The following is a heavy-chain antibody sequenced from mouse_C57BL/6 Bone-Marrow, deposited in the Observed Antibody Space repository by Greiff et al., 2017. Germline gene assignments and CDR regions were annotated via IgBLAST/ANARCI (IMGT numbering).Heavy chain of an antibody. CDR1: GYTFTDYE. Sequence: VQLQQSGAELVRPGASVTLSCKASGYTFTDYEMHWVKQTPVHGLEWIGAIDPETGGTAYTQPFKGKAILTADKSSSTAYMGLRGLTSEDSAGYYCQRGGFDYWGQGTTLTVSS. V-gene: IGHV1-15*01. J-gene: IGHJ2*01. CDR2: IDPETGGT. CDR3: QRGGFDY.